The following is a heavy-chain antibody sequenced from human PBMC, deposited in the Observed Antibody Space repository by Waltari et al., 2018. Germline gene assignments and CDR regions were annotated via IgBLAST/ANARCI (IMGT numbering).Heavy chain of an antibody. Sequence: QLQLQESRPGLVKPSETLSPTCNVPGDSISSGSSYWGWPRQPPGRGRGWIGSVYYSGSAYYNPSLKSRVSIAIDTSKNQFSLKVNSVTAADTALYYCARHNPSSDFTFDYWGPGTLVTVSS. V-gene: IGHV4-39*01. J-gene: IGHJ4*02. CDR1: GDSISSGSSY. CDR3: ARHNPSSDFTFDY. CDR2: VYYSGSA. D-gene: IGHD3-3*01.